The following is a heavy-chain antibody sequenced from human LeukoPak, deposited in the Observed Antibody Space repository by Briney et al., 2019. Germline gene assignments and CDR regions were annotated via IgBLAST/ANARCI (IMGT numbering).Heavy chain of an antibody. V-gene: IGHV4-39*07. D-gene: IGHD3-10*01. CDR3: ARVTYNGYQHFDY. Sequence: SETLSLTCIVSGGSISTNTYYWGWIRLPPGKGLEWIGEIHHRGTTYYNPSLRSRVTISVDTSKNQFSLRLTSVTPADTAVYYCARVTYNGYQHFDYWGQGNLVTVS. J-gene: IGHJ4*02. CDR1: GGSISTNTYY. CDR2: IHHRGTT.